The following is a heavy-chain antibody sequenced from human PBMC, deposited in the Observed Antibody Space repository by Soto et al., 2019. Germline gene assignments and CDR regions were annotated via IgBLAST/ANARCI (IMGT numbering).Heavy chain of an antibody. J-gene: IGHJ4*02. CDR1: GYSFTSYW. CDR2: IYPGDSDT. Sequence: PGDSLKISGEGSGYSFTSYWIARVRQMPGKGLESMGIIYPGDSDTRYSPSFQGQVTISADKSISTAVYYCARGRVVRGVTTSVPHDYWGQGTLVTVSA. D-gene: IGHD3-10*01. V-gene: IGHV5-51*01. CDR3: PHDY.